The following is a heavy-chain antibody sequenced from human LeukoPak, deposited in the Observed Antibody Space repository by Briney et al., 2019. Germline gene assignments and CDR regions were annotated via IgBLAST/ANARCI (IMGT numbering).Heavy chain of an antibody. CDR2: ISGSGGST. D-gene: IGHD6-13*01. Sequence: GGSLRLSCAASGFTFSSYAMSWVRQAPGKGLEWASAISGSGGSTYYADSVRGRFTISRDNSKNTLYLQMNSLRAEDTAVYYCAKQGMYSSSWYYFDYWGQGTLVTVSS. CDR1: GFTFSSYA. CDR3: AKQGMYSSSWYYFDY. V-gene: IGHV3-23*01. J-gene: IGHJ4*02.